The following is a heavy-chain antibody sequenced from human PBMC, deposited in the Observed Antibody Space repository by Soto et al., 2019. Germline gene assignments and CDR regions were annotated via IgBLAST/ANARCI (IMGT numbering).Heavy chain of an antibody. Sequence: GGSLRLSCAASGFTFSSYAMHWVRQAPGKGLEYVSAISSNGGSTYYADSVKGRFTISRDNSKNTLYLQMGSLRAEDMAVYYCAREQWLGAFDIWGQGTMVTVS. CDR1: GFTFSSYA. V-gene: IGHV3-64*02. D-gene: IGHD5-12*01. J-gene: IGHJ3*02. CDR3: AREQWLGAFDI. CDR2: ISSNGGST.